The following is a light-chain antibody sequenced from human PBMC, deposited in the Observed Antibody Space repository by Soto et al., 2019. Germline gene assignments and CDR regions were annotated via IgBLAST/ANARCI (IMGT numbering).Light chain of an antibody. J-gene: IGKJ4*01. CDR2: NAF. CDR3: QQYINWPLT. V-gene: IGKV1-5*01. Sequence: DIQMTQSPSTLSASVGARVTITCRASQSISRRLAWYQHKPGKASKLLIYNAFTSESGVPSRFSGSGSGTEFALTISSLQPDDFATYYCQQYINWPLTLGGGTSVEI. CDR1: QSISRR.